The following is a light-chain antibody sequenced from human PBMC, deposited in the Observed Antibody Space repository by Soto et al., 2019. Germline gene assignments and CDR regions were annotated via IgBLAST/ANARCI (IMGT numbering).Light chain of an antibody. CDR2: SDN. V-gene: IGLV1-44*01. Sequence: QSVLTQPPSASGTPGQRVTISCSGSSSNIGSNTVNWYRQLPGTAPKLLIYSDNQRPSGVPDRFSGSKSGTSASLAISGLQSEDEADYYCATWDDSLNGVVFGGGTKLTVL. CDR1: SSNIGSNT. CDR3: ATWDDSLNGVV. J-gene: IGLJ2*01.